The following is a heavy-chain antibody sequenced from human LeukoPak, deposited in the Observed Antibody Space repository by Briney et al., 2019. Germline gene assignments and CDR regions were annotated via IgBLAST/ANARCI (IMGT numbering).Heavy chain of an antibody. CDR2: IYPGVSDI. J-gene: IGHJ4*02. CDR1: GYSFTSYW. CDR3: ARKKYVGRLTDY. Sequence: GESLNISCKGSGYSFTSYWIVWVRPMPGKGLEWMGIIYPGVSDIRYNPSFQGRVTISADKSLSSAYLQWSSLKASDTAMYYCARKKYVGRLTDYWGQGTLVTVSS. V-gene: IGHV5-51*01. D-gene: IGHD2-15*01.